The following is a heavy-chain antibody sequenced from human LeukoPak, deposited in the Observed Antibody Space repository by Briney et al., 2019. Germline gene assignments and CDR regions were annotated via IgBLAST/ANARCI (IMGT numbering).Heavy chain of an antibody. Sequence: SEALSLTCTVSAGSISSSSYYWGWIRQPPGKGLEWIGSICYSGSTYYNPSLKSRVTISVDTSKNQFSLKLSSVTAADTAVYYCARATGYCSSTSCNNWFDPWGQGTLVTVSS. V-gene: IGHV4-39*01. J-gene: IGHJ5*02. CDR1: AGSISSSSYY. CDR3: ARATGYCSSTSCNNWFDP. D-gene: IGHD2-2*01. CDR2: ICYSGST.